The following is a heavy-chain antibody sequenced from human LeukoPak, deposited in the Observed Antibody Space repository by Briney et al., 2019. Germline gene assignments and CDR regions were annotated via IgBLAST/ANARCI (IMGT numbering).Heavy chain of an antibody. J-gene: IGHJ6*03. CDR1: GYTFTSNY. CDR2: INPNSGGT. V-gene: IGHV1-2*02. D-gene: IGHD3-10*01. CDR3: ARDPSAGDYYYYYMDV. Sequence: ASVKVSCKAFGYTFTSNYMHWVRQAPGQGLEWMGWINPNSGGTNYAQKFQGRVTMTRDTSISTAYMELSRLRSDDTAVYYCARDPSAGDYYYYYMDVWGKGTTVTISS.